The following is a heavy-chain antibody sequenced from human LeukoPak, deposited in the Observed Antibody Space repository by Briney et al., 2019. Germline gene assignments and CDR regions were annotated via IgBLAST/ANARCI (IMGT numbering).Heavy chain of an antibody. CDR2: IYYSGST. CDR3: ARSGWFGELFPKYYFDY. J-gene: IGHJ4*02. Sequence: SETMSLPCTVSGGSISSSSYYWGWIRQPPGKGLEWIGSIYYSGSTYYNPSLKSRVTISVDTSKNQFSLKLSSVTAADTAVYYCARSGWFGELFPKYYFDYWGQGTLVTVSS. D-gene: IGHD3-10*01. V-gene: IGHV4-39*01. CDR1: GGSISSSSYY.